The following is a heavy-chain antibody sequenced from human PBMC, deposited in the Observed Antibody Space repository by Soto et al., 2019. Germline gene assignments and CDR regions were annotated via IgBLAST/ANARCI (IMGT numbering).Heavy chain of an antibody. CDR3: ARGPRWYFDL. CDR1: GGSVSSGNYY. V-gene: IGHV4-61*03. J-gene: IGHJ2*01. CDR2: IFYSVGST. Sequence: QVQLQESGPGLVKPSETLSLTCTVSGGSVSSGNYYWSWIRQPPGKGLEWIGYIFYSVGSTNYNPSLKSRVTISIDTSKNHLSLKLSSVTAADTAVYYCARGPRWYFDLWGRGTLVTVSS.